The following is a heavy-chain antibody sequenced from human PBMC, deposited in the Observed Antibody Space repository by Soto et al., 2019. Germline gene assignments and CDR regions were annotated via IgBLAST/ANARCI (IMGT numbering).Heavy chain of an antibody. Sequence: PSETLSLTCTVSGASFGTYYWSWIRQPPGKGLEWIGFFYYRGNTGYNPSLKSRVTISLDTPKNQFSLKLSSVTAADTAVYYCARHPGYYDILTGYTTYYFDSWGQGILVTVSS. D-gene: IGHD3-9*01. CDR2: FYYRGNT. CDR3: ARHPGYYDILTGYTTYYFDS. V-gene: IGHV4-59*08. J-gene: IGHJ4*02. CDR1: GASFGTYY.